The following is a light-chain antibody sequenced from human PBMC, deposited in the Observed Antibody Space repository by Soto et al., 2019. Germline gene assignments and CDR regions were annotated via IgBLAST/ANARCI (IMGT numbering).Light chain of an antibody. CDR2: GAS. V-gene: IGKV3-15*01. Sequence: EIVMTQSPATLSVSPGERATLSCRASQSVSSNLAWYQQKPGQAPRLLIYGASTRATGIPARFSGSRSGTEFPLTIRSLQSEDFAVYYCQQYNNWPPPFGQGTRLEIK. CDR1: QSVSSN. CDR3: QQYNNWPPP. J-gene: IGKJ5*01.